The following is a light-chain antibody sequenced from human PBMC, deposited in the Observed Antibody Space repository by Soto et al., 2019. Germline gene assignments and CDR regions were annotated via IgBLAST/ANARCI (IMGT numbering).Light chain of an antibody. V-gene: IGKV4-1*01. CDR2: WAS. J-gene: IGKJ1*01. CDR3: QQYYTTPLT. Sequence: DIVMTQSPDSLAVSLGERATINCKSSQSVLYNSNNKNYLAWYQQKPGQPPKLLIHWASTRESGVPDRFSGSGSGADFTLSISSLQAEDAAVYYCQQYYTTPLTFGQGTKVEIK. CDR1: QSVLYNSNNKNY.